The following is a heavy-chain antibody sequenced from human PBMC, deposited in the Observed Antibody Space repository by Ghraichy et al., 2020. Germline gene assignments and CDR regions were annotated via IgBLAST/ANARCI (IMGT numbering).Heavy chain of an antibody. V-gene: IGHV1-2*02. D-gene: IGHD4-17*01. J-gene: IGHJ6*02. CDR3: ARALTTAYYYYGLDV. CDR1: GYTFTGYY. Sequence: ASVKVSCKASGYTFTGYYMHWVRQAPGQGLEWMGWINPKSGGTNYAQKFQGRVTMTRDRSISTAYIELSRLRSDDTAVYYCARALTTAYYYYGLDVWGQGTTVTVSS. CDR2: INPKSGGT.